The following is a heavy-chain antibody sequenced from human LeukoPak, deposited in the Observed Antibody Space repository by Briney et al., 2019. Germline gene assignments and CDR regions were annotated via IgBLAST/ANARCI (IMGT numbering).Heavy chain of an antibody. D-gene: IGHD5-12*01. CDR2: IYYSGST. CDR3: ASRYSGYDTEYFQH. CDR1: GGSVSSGSYY. J-gene: IGHJ1*01. Sequence: PSETLSLTCIVSGGSVSSGSYYWSWIRQPPGKGLEWIGYIYYSGSTNYNPSLKSRVTISVDTSKNQFSLKLSSVTAADTAVYYCASRYSGYDTEYFQHWGQGTLVTVSS. V-gene: IGHV4-61*01.